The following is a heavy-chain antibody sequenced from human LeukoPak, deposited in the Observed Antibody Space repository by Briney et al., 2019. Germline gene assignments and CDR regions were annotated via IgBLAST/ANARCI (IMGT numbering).Heavy chain of an antibody. CDR2: FTTGANYT. V-gene: IGHV3-23*03. D-gene: IGHD6-13*01. CDR1: GFTFSSSA. Sequence: GSLRLSCAASGFTFSSSAMSWVRQAPGKGLEWVSVFTTGANYTYYADSVKGRFTMTRDNSKNTIFLQLSNVRADDTAVYFCAKAQGAWYYFDSWGQGTLVTVSS. CDR3: AKAQGAWYYFDS. J-gene: IGHJ4*02.